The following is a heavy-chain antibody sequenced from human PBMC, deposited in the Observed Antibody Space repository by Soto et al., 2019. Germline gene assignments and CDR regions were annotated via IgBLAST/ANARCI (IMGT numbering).Heavy chain of an antibody. V-gene: IGHV2-5*01. D-gene: IGHD6-13*01. Sequence: QITLKESGPTLVTPTQTLTLTCTFSGFSLTSGVVGVGWIRQPPGEALEWLALIYWNDEQYYNPSLRNRLTITRDTSKNQVVLTMTNMDPVDTATYYCAHRLPGPSGYDVWGQGTTVTVSS. CDR3: AHRLPGPSGYDV. J-gene: IGHJ6*02. CDR1: GFSLTSGVVG. CDR2: IYWNDEQ.